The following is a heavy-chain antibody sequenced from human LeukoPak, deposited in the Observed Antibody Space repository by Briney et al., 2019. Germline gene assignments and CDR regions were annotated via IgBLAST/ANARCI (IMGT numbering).Heavy chain of an antibody. CDR1: GGTFSSYA. J-gene: IGHJ4*02. CDR2: IIPIFGTA. CDR3: AEYYYGSGSYPRVYFDY. Sequence: SVKVSCKASGGTFSSYAIIWVRQAPGQGLEWMGGIIPIFGTANYAQKFQGRVTITADESTSTAYMELSSLRSEDTAVYYCAEYYYGSGSYPRVYFDYWGQGTLVTVSS. D-gene: IGHD3-10*01. V-gene: IGHV1-69*13.